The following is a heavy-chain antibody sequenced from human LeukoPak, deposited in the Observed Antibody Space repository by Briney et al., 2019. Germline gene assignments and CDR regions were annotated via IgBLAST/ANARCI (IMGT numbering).Heavy chain of an antibody. J-gene: IGHJ5*02. D-gene: IGHD3-10*01. Sequence: GASVKVSCKASGYTFTSYYMHWVRQAPGQGLEWMGWINPNSGGTIYSQKFRGRVTMTRDTSISTAYMELSGLTSDDTAMYYCARDSTMIRGNRFDPWGQGTLVTVSS. CDR1: GYTFTSYY. CDR2: INPNSGGT. CDR3: ARDSTMIRGNRFDP. V-gene: IGHV1-2*02.